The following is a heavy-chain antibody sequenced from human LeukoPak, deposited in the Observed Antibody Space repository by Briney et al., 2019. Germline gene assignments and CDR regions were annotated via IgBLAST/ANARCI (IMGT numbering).Heavy chain of an antibody. CDR2: INPSGGST. V-gene: IGHV1-46*01. J-gene: IGHJ1*01. CDR1: GCTFINYY. CDR3: ARDESTSILWW. D-gene: IGHD2-21*01. Sequence: ASVKVSCKASGCTFINYYMHWVRQAPGQGLEWMGIINPSGGSTSYAQKFQGRVTMTRDTSTSTVYMELSSLRSEDTAVYYCARDESTSILWWWGQGTLVTVSS.